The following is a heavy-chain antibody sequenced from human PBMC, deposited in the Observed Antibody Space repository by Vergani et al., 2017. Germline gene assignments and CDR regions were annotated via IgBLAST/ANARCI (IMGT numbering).Heavy chain of an antibody. CDR1: GGSFSGYY. Sequence: QVQLQQWGAGLLKPSETLSLTCAVYGGSFSGYYWSWIRQPPGKGLEWIGEINHSGSTNYNPSLKSRVTISVDTSKNQFSLKLSSVTAADTAVYYCARKLGRITMVRGVRGRWFDPWGQGTLVTVSS. CDR3: ARKLGRITMVRGVRGRWFDP. V-gene: IGHV4-34*01. CDR2: INHSGST. D-gene: IGHD3-10*01. J-gene: IGHJ5*02.